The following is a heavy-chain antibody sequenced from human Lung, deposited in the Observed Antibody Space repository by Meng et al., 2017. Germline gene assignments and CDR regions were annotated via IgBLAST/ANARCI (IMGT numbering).Heavy chain of an antibody. CDR3: ARDRALVWEADGGMDV. CDR1: GFSVSSYS. CDR2: INSGGS. D-gene: IGHD3-16*01. V-gene: IGHV3-21*01. Sequence: GGSLRLSCAASGFSVSSYSMSWVRQAPGKGLDWVSSINSGGSSYADSVKGQFTISRDNAKSSLYLHMNSLRDDDTAVYYCARDRALVWEADGGMDVWGQGTTVTVSS. J-gene: IGHJ6*02.